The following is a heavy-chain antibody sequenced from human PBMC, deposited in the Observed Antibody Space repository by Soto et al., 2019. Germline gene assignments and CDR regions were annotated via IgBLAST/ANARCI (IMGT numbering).Heavy chain of an antibody. J-gene: IGHJ6*02. CDR1: GYTFTSYG. V-gene: IGHV1-18*04. CDR2: ISAYNGNT. Sequence: SVKVSCKASGYTFTSYGISWVRQAPGQGLEWMGWISAYNGNTNYAQKLQGRVTMTTDTSTSTAYMELRSLRSDDTAVYYCAREGIAVAGDYYYYGMDVWGQGTTVTVSS. D-gene: IGHD6-19*01. CDR3: AREGIAVAGDYYYYGMDV.